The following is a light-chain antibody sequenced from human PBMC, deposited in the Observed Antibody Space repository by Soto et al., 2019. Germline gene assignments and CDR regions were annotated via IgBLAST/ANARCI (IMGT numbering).Light chain of an antibody. J-gene: IGLJ3*02. Sequence: QAVVTQPPSLSGTPGQRVTIPCSGSNSNIGRYSVNWYQHFPGTAPKILIYSDDERPSGVPDRFSGSKSGTSASLAISGLQSEDEAEYYCAAWDDNLNGPLFGGGTKVTVL. CDR1: NSNIGRYS. CDR2: SDD. CDR3: AAWDDNLNGPL. V-gene: IGLV1-44*01.